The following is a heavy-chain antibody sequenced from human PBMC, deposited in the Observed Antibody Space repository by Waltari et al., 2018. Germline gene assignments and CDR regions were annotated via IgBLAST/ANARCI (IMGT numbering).Heavy chain of an antibody. CDR2: IYYSGST. J-gene: IGHJ3*02. CDR3: AREGYDAFDI. D-gene: IGHD3-22*01. CDR1: GGSISSYY. Sequence: QVQLQESGPGLVKPSETLSLTCTVPGGSISSYYWSWIRQPPGKGLEWIGYIYYSGSTNYNPSLKSRVTISVDTSKNQFSLKLSSVTAADTAVYYCAREGYDAFDIWGQGTMVTVSS. V-gene: IGHV4-59*01.